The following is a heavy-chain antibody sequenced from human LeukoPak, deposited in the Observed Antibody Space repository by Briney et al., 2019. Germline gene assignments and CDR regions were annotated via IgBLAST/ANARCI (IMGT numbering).Heavy chain of an antibody. J-gene: IGHJ6*02. CDR2: ISAYNGNT. CDR3: ARDCPGTSCLYYYYGMDV. Sequence: GASVTVSCKASGYTFSTYGISWVRQAPGQGLEWMGWISAYNGNTNYAQKLQGRVTMTTDTSTSTAYMELRSLRSDDTAVYYCARDCPGTSCLYYYYGMDVWGQGTTVTVSS. V-gene: IGHV1-18*01. D-gene: IGHD2-2*01. CDR1: GYTFSTYG.